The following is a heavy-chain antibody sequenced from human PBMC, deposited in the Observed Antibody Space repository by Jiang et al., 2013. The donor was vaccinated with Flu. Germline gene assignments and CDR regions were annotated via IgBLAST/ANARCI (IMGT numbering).Heavy chain of an antibody. V-gene: IGHV1-69*04. Sequence: GAEVKKPGSSVKISCEASGGTFSSYAISWVRQAPGQGLEWMGRIIPSLGVVHFAQNFQDRVTITADKSTGAGYMELSSLTSQDTAVYYCAKETIEMPTTDLVFNYHGMDVWGEGTTVTVSS. J-gene: IGHJ6*04. CDR3: AKETIEMPTTDLVFNYHGMDV. CDR2: IIPSLGVV. CDR1: GGTFSSYA. D-gene: IGHD5-24*01.